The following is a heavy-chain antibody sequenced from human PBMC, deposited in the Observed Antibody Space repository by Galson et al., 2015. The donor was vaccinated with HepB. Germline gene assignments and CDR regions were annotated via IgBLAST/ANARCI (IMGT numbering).Heavy chain of an antibody. V-gene: IGHV3-23*01. CDR1: GFTFGNYA. Sequence: SLRLSCAASGFTFGNYAMTWVRQAPGKGLEWTSGICDNVGGTTSEVSVRGRFTISTDNSKNTMYLQMNSLRAEDTAVYYCARWRAANSVYWYFDLWGRGTLVIVSS. J-gene: IGHJ2*01. CDR3: ARWRAANSVYWYFDL. CDR2: ICDNVGGT. D-gene: IGHD5/OR15-5a*01.